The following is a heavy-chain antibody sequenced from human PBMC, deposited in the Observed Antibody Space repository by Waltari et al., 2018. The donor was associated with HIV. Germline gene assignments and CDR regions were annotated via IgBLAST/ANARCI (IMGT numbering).Heavy chain of an antibody. D-gene: IGHD5-12*01. CDR2: IYYDGQKT. Sequence: QGQLVESGGGVVQPGKSLKLSCGASGFTFRSYALHWVRQAPGKGLQWLGMIYYDGQKTYVADSVKGRFNMSRDNFKSTLFLQINSLKSDDTAVYYYARDFAPTGPTVDNTESSPAFWGRGTQITVS. V-gene: IGHV3-30*01. CDR3: ARDFAPTGPTVDNTESSPAF. J-gene: IGHJ4*02. CDR1: GFTFRSYA.